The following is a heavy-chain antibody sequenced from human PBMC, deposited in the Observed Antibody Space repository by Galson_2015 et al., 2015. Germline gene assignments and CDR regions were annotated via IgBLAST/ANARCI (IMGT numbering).Heavy chain of an antibody. CDR2: ITSDGASA. CDR1: GFTFSSYA. CDR3: STLSTAGPHFFDY. V-gene: IGHV3-30-3*01. J-gene: IGHJ4*02. Sequence: SLRLSCAASGFTFSSYALHWVRQAPGKGLEWLAAITSDGASAYYPDSVRGRFTISRDNAQNTLLLEMNSLRVDDTAIYFCSTLSTAGPHFFDYWGQGTLVTVSS. D-gene: IGHD5/OR15-5a*01.